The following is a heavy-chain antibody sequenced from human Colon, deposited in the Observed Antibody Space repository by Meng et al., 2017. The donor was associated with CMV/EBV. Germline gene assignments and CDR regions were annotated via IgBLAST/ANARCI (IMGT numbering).Heavy chain of an antibody. D-gene: IGHD1-7*01. CDR1: GFNFRSYW. J-gene: IGHJ4*02. CDR3: ARDSAGETGTTR. Sequence: GGSLRLSCVASGFNFRSYWMSWVRQAPGKGLEWVANINLDGSEKSYVDSVKGRFTISRDNAKNSLYLQMNSLRAEDTAVYYCARDSAGETGTTRWGQGTLVTVSS. CDR2: INLDGSEK. V-gene: IGHV3-7*01.